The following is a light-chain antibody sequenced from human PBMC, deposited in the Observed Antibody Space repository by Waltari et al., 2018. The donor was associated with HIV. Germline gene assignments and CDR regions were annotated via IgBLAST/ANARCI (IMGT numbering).Light chain of an antibody. CDR3: QSSDSALCGSDWV. CDR1: SFNIGPGSD. J-gene: IGLJ3*02. CDR2: GPTPQRSTVRTK. V-gene: IGLV1-40*01. Sequence: HSVLTHPPSVSGAPGQRVTSSGTGSSFNIGPGSDVHWHKKLPGTVTKLQLHGPTPQRSTVRTKHRASAVPGGFSGSKSSTSASLAMTWLQSEGWAQYCCQSSDSALCGSDWVFGGGSKLPVL.